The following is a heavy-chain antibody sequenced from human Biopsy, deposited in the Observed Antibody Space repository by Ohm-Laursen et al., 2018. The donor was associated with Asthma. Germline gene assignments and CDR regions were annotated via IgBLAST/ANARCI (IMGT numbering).Heavy chain of an antibody. D-gene: IGHD3-22*01. CDR3: ARMITMIQAANYYSYAMDV. Sequence: TLSLTCAVSGDSINSGGFFRNGNRQAPGEGPGWIAYLLYKWDTHYNPSLKSRVTISVDRSKRQFSLKVNFVTAADTAVYYCARMITMIQAANYYSYAMDVWGQGTTVTVSS. CDR1: GDSINSGGFF. V-gene: IGHV4-30-2*01. CDR2: LLYKWDT. J-gene: IGHJ6*02.